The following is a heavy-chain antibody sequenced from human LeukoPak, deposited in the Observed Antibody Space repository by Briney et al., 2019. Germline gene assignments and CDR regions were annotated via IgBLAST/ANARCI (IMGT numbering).Heavy chain of an antibody. V-gene: IGHV3-48*03. CDR1: GFTFSSYE. D-gene: IGHD1-20*01. CDR2: ISSSGSTI. Sequence: GGSLRLSCAASGFTFSSYEMNWVRQAPGKGLEWVSYISSSGSTIYYADSVKGRFTISRDNAENSLYLQMNSPRAEDTAVYYCARLSNWNLYYYYYYGMDVWGQGTTVTVSS. J-gene: IGHJ6*02. CDR3: ARLSNWNLYYYYYYGMDV.